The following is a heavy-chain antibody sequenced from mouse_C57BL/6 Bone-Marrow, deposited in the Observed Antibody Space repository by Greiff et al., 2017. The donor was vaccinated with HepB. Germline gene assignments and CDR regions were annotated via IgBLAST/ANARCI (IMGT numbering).Heavy chain of an antibody. V-gene: IGHV7-3*01. CDR3: ARRKWDYDDAMYY. Sequence: DVKLVESGGGLVQPGGSLSLSCAASGFTFTDYYMSWVRQPPGKALEWVGFIRNKANGSTTEYSASVKGRFTISRENSQSILYPQMNALRAEASATYYCARRKWDYDDAMYYWGQGTSVTVSS. CDR2: IRNKANGSTT. D-gene: IGHD2-4*01. CDR1: GFTFTDYY. J-gene: IGHJ4*01.